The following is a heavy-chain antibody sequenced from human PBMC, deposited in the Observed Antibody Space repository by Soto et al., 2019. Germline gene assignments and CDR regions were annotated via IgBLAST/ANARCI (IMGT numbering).Heavy chain of an antibody. Sequence: KTSETLSLTCAVSGGSISSSDNSWSWIRQPPGKGLEWIGYISHSGSTYYNPSLKSRVTISVDRSNNQFSLKLNSVTAADTAVYYCANVLNYYDSSGYYQFFDYWGQGTLVTVSS. J-gene: IGHJ4*02. D-gene: IGHD3-22*01. CDR3: ANVLNYYDSSGYYQFFDY. V-gene: IGHV4-30-2*01. CDR2: ISHSGST. CDR1: GGSISSSDNS.